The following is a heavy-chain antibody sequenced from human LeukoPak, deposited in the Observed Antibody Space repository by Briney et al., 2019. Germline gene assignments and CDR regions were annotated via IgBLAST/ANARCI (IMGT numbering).Heavy chain of an antibody. CDR3: ARQGGDSSPGYGMDV. CDR1: GYSLTSYW. V-gene: IGHV5-51*01. D-gene: IGHD6-13*01. J-gene: IGHJ6*02. CDR2: IYPGDSDT. Sequence: GESLKISCKGSGYSLTSYWIGWVRQIPGKGLEWMGIIYPGDSDTRYSPSFQGQVTISADKSISTAYLQWSSLKASDTAMYYCARQGGDSSPGYGMDVWGQGTTVTVSS.